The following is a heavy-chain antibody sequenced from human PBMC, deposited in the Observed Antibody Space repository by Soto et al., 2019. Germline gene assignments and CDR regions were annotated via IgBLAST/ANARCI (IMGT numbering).Heavy chain of an antibody. Sequence: GGSLRLSCATSGFPFRHAWMNWVRQVPGRGLEWVGLIKSKAEGGATDYAAPAKGRFTISRDDSKSTVFLQMDSLKTEDTAVYYCATEKTYSGYDPQPTWGQGALVTVSS. V-gene: IGHV3-15*07. CDR1: GFPFRHAW. D-gene: IGHD5-12*01. CDR2: IKSKAEGGAT. J-gene: IGHJ4*02. CDR3: ATEKTYSGYDPQPT.